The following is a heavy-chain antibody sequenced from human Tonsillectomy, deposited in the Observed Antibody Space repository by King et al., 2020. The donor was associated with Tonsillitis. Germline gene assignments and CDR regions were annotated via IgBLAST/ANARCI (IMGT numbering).Heavy chain of an antibody. J-gene: IGHJ4*02. CDR3: SEEVPPTI. Sequence: VQLQESGPGLLKPSETLSLTCTVSSGSISSYYWNWIRQSPGKPLEWIGYVCNSGSTNYTNYNPSLSSRVTLSIDTSKNQFSLKLNSVTAADTAVYFCSEEVPPTIWGQGTLVTVSS. V-gene: IGHV4-59*01. CDR1: SGSISSYY. CDR2: VCNSGSTNYT. D-gene: IGHD2-2*01.